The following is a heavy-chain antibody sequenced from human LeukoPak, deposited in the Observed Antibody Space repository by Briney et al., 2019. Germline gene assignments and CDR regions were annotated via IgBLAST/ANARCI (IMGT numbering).Heavy chain of an antibody. CDR1: GGSISSSSYY. J-gene: IGHJ4*02. V-gene: IGHV4-39*01. CDR2: IYYSGST. Sequence: SETLSLTCTVSGGSISSSSYYWGWIRQPPGKGLEWIGSIYYSGSTYYNPSLKRRVTISVDTSTNQFSLKLSSVTAADTAVYYCARQAPYDSSGYYLVGDYWGQGTLVTVSS. CDR3: ARQAPYDSSGYYLVGDY. D-gene: IGHD3-22*01.